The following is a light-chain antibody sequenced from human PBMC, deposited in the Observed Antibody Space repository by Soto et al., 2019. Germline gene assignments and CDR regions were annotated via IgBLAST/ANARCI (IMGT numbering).Light chain of an antibody. V-gene: IGLV2-23*01. CDR3: CSYAGGNNFVI. CDR2: EGS. J-gene: IGLJ2*01. CDR1: SSDIGRYNL. Sequence: QSALTQPASVSGSPGQSITISCTGSSSDIGRYNLVSWYQQYPGKAPKLIIYEGSERPSGVSYRFSGSKSGNTASLTISGLQAEDEADYFCCSYAGGNNFVIFGGGTKLTVL.